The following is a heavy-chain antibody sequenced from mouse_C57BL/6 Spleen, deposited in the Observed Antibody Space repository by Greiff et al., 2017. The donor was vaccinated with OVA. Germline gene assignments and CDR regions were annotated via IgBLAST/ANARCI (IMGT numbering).Heavy chain of an antibody. D-gene: IGHD2-3*01. J-gene: IGHJ4*01. V-gene: IGHV1-64*01. CDR1: GYTFTSYW. CDR3: ARDGRGDAMDY. CDR2: IHPNSGST. Sequence: VQLQQPGAELVKPGASVKLSCKASGYTFTSYWMHWVKQRPGQGLEWIGMIHPNSGSTNYNEKFKSKATLTVDKSSSTAYMQLSSLTSEDSAVYYCARDGRGDAMDYWGQGTSVTVSS.